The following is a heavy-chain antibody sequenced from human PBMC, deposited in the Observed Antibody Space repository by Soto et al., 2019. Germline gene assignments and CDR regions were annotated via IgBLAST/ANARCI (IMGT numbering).Heavy chain of an antibody. CDR3: ARGDSSGWDFDY. V-gene: IGHV3-48*02. Sequence: EVQLVESGGGLVQPGGSLRLSCAASKFTFSNYNMNWVRQAPGKGLAWVSYISSSESTIYYADSVKDRFVIYRDNAKNSLYLQMNSLRDEDTAVYYCARGDSSGWDFDYWGQGTLVTVSS. J-gene: IGHJ4*02. CDR2: ISSSESTI. CDR1: KFTFSNYN. D-gene: IGHD6-19*01.